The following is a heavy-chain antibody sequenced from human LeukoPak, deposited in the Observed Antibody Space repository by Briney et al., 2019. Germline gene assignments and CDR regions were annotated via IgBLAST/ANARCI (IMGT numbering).Heavy chain of an antibody. CDR2: ISAYNGNT. V-gene: IGHV1-18*01. J-gene: IGHJ4*02. Sequence: ASVKVSCKEPGYTFYKFGLNRGRQAPGQGLEWMGWISAYNGNTNYVQKFQGRVTMTTDTSTNTVYMELRSLRFDDTAVYYCARGATQLGYFGSGSYLPNFDYWGQGTLVTVSS. D-gene: IGHD3-10*01. CDR3: ARGATQLGYFGSGSYLPNFDY. CDR1: GYTFYKFG.